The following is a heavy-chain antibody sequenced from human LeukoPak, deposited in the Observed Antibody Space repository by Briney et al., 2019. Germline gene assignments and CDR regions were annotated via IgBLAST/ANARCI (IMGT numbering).Heavy chain of an antibody. D-gene: IGHD3-10*01. CDR1: GYTFTGYY. CDR3: AREDSGSYYNFYYFYMDV. V-gene: IGHV1-2*02. CDR2: INPNSGGT. J-gene: IGHJ6*03. Sequence: ASVKVSCKASGYTFTGYYMHWVRQAPGQGLEWMGWINPNSGGTNYAQKFQGRVTMTRDTSIRTAYMELSRLRSDDTAVYYCAREDSGSYYNFYYFYMDVWGKGTTVTISS.